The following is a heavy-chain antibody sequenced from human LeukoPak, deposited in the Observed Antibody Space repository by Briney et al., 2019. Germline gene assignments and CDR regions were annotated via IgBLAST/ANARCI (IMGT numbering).Heavy chain of an antibody. D-gene: IGHD2-15*01. CDR2: IYYSGST. Sequence: KPSETLSLTCTVSGGSIISYYWSWIRQPPGRGLEWIGYIYYSGSTNYNPSLKSLVTISVDTSKNQFSLKLSSVTAADTAVYYCARGVVVVVAATSWFDPWGQGTLVTVSS. CDR1: GGSIISYY. CDR3: ARGVVVVVAATSWFDP. V-gene: IGHV4-59*01. J-gene: IGHJ5*02.